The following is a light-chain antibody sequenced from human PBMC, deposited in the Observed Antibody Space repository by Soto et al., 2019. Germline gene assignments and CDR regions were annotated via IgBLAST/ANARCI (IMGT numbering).Light chain of an antibody. CDR1: STDVGGYKY. CDR2: EVN. V-gene: IGLV2-14*01. CDR3: SSFSSSSTPGV. J-gene: IGLJ1*01. Sequence: QSALTQPASVSGSPGQSITISCTGTSTDVGGYKYVSWYQQHPGTAPKLMIFEVNGRPSGVSDRFSGSKSGNTASLTISGLQPEDEADYYCSSFSSSSTPGVFGTGTKVTVL.